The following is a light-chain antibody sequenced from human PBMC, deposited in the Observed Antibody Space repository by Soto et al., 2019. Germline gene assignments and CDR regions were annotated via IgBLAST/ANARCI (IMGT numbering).Light chain of an antibody. Sequence: EVVLTQSPGTLSLSPGERASLSCRASQSVSNNYLAWYQQKPGQSPKLLIFGSSDRATGIPDRFSGSGSGTDFTLTISRLEPEDFAVYYCQQYGSSPPYTFGQGTKLRSN. J-gene: IGKJ2*01. CDR1: QSVSNNY. CDR3: QQYGSSPPYT. CDR2: GSS. V-gene: IGKV3-20*01.